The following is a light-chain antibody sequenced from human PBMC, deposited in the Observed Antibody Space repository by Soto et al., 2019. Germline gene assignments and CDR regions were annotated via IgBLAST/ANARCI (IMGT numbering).Light chain of an antibody. J-gene: IGKJ3*01. CDR1: QSVGSY. Sequence: EIVLTQSPATLSLSPGERATLSCRASQSVGSYLAWYQQKPGRAPRLLIYDASSRANGIPARFSGSGSGTDFTRTISSLEPEDFGVYYCQQRNKWPPIFTFGPGTKVDFK. V-gene: IGKV3-11*01. CDR2: DAS. CDR3: QQRNKWPPIFT.